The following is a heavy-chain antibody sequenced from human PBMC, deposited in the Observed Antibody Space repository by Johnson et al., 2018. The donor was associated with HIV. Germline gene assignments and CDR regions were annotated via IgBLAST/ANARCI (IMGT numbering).Heavy chain of an antibody. V-gene: IGHV3-74*01. CDR2: TNSDGSST. Sequence: VQLVESGGGVVQPGGSLRLSCAASGFTFSSYWMHWFRQVPGNGLVWVSHTNSDGSSTTYADSVRGRFTISRDNAKNTPYLQMNSLRAEDTAVYYCARDPLMHGSSFDIWVPGTMVTVSS. D-gene: IGHD2-15*01. CDR1: GFTFSSYW. CDR3: ARDPLMHGSSFDI. J-gene: IGHJ3*02.